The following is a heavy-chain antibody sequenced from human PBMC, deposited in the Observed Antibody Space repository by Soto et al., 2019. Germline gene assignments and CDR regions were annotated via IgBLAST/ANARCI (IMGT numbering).Heavy chain of an antibody. V-gene: IGHV7-4-1*01. J-gene: IGHJ6*02. D-gene: IGHD2-2*01. CDR3: ARGYCSSTSCYVPLYGMDV. CDR1: EYTFTSYA. Sequence: ASVKVSCKASEYTFTSYAMNWVRQAPGQGLEWMGWINTNTGNPTYAQGFTGRFVFSLDTSVSTAYLQICSLKAEDTAVYYCARGYCSSTSCYVPLYGMDVWGQGTTVTVSS. CDR2: INTNTGNP.